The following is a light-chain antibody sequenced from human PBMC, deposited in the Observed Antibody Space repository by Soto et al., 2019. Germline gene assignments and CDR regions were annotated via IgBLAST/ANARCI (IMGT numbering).Light chain of an antibody. Sequence: EIVLTQSPGTLSLSPGERATLSCRASQTVRTNYLAWFQHKPGQAPRLLIYGASSRATGIPDRFSGSGSGTDFTLTIIRLEPEEFAVYFCQQYSDSPLTFGGGTKVEIK. J-gene: IGKJ4*01. CDR3: QQYSDSPLT. CDR2: GAS. V-gene: IGKV3-20*01. CDR1: QTVRTNY.